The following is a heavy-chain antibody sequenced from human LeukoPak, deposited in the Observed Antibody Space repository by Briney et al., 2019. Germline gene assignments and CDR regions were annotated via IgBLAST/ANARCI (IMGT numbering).Heavy chain of an antibody. D-gene: IGHD7-27*01. Sequence: GGSLRLSCAASGFTVSSNYMSWVRQAPGKGLEWVSVIYSGGSTYYADSVTGRFTISRDNSKNTLYLQMNSLRAEDTAVYYCAKRSGEGSYFDYWGQGTLVTVSS. CDR2: IYSGGST. CDR1: GFTVSSNY. J-gene: IGHJ4*02. V-gene: IGHV3-66*01. CDR3: AKRSGEGSYFDY.